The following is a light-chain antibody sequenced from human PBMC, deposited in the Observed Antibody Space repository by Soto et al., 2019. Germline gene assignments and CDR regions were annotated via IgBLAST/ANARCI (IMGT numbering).Light chain of an antibody. J-gene: IGLJ2*01. V-gene: IGLV1-40*01. Sequence: QSVLTQPPSVSGAPGQRVTISCAGTSCNIGAGYGVHWYQQLPGRAPKLLIHNYVNRPSGVPDRFSGSKSGTSASLAITGLQGEDEGDYYCQSYDSNLSGSLFGGGTKVTVL. CDR1: SCNIGAGYG. CDR3: QSYDSNLSGSL. CDR2: NYV.